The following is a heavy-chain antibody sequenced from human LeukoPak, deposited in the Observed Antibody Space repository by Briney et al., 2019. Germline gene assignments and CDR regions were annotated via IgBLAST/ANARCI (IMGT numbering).Heavy chain of an antibody. D-gene: IGHD5-18*01. J-gene: IGHJ4*02. CDR2: IYHSGST. Sequence: SQTLTLTCAVSGGSISSGGYSWSWIRQPPGKGLEWIGYIYHSGSTYYNPSLKSRVTISVDRSKNQFSLKLSSVTAADTAVYYCARAAMAVFDYWGQGTLVTVSS. CDR1: GGSISSGGYS. CDR3: ARAAMAVFDY. V-gene: IGHV4-30-2*01.